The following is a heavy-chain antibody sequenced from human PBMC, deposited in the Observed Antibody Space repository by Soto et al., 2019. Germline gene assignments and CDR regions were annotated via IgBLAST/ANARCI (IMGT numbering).Heavy chain of an antibody. D-gene: IGHD1-26*01. CDR1: GFTFSSYS. V-gene: IGHV3-48*02. Sequence: GGSLRLSCAASGFTFSSYSMNWVRQAPGKGLEWVSYISSSSSTIYYADSVKGRFTISRDNAKNSLYLQMNSLRDEDTAVYYCARVVGAAAIRYGMDVWGQGTTVTVSS. J-gene: IGHJ6*02. CDR2: ISSSSSTI. CDR3: ARVVGAAAIRYGMDV.